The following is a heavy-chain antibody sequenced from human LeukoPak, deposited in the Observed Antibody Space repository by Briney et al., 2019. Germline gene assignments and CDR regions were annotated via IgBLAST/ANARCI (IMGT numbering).Heavy chain of an antibody. CDR2: ISGSGGST. D-gene: IGHD4-23*01. J-gene: IGHJ4*02. V-gene: IGHV3-23*01. Sequence: GGSLSLSCAASGFTFSSYAMSWVRQAPGKGLEWVSAISGSGGSTYYADSVKGRFTISRDNSKNTLYLQMNSLRAEDTAVYYCAKDGSRDYGGPLDYWGQGTLVTVSS. CDR3: AKDGSRDYGGPLDY. CDR1: GFTFSSYA.